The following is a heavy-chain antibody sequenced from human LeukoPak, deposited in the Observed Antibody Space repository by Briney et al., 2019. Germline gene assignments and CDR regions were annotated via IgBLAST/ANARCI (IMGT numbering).Heavy chain of an antibody. CDR3: ARGSIVGATRNYFDY. V-gene: IGHV5-51*01. CDR1: GYSFTSYW. D-gene: IGHD1-26*01. CDR2: IYPGDSDT. J-gene: IGHJ4*02. Sequence: GESLKISCKGSGYSFTSYWIGWVRQMPGKGLEWMGIIYPGDSDTRYSPSFQGQVTISADKSISTAYLQWSSLEASDTAMYYCARGSIVGATRNYFDYWGQGTLVTVSS.